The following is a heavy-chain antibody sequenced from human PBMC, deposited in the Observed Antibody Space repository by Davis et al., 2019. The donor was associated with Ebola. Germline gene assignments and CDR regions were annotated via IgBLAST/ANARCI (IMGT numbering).Heavy chain of an antibody. CDR2: INHSGST. J-gene: IGHJ5*02. CDR3: ARGRGWLQSSWFDP. D-gene: IGHD5-24*01. CDR1: GGSFSGYY. V-gene: IGHV4-34*01. Sequence: MPGGSLRLSCAVYGGSFSGYYWSWIRQPPGKGLEWIGEINHSGSTNYNPPLKSRVTISVDTSKNQFSLKLSSVTAADTAVYYCARGRGWLQSSWFDPWGQGTLVTVSS.